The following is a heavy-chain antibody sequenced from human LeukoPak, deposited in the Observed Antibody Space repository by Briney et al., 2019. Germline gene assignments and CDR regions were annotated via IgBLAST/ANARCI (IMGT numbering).Heavy chain of an antibody. J-gene: IGHJ4*02. V-gene: IGHV4-59*02. Sequence: SETLSLTCTISGGSVSDYYWSWIRQSPGKGLGWIGYIYYTGSTSYNPSLKSRVTISADTSKNEFSLKLNSVTAADTAVYYCASRKLGNDYWGQGTLVTVSS. CDR3: ASRKLGNDY. D-gene: IGHD7-27*01. CDR1: GGSVSDYY. CDR2: IYYTGST.